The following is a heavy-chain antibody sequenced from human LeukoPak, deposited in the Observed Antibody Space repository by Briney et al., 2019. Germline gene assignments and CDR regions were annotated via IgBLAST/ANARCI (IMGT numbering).Heavy chain of an antibody. CDR2: ISSSGSTI. CDR3: ARENPPPLDYYYYMDV. CDR1: GFTFSDYY. J-gene: IGHJ6*03. Sequence: GGSLRLSCAASGFTFSDYYMSWIRQAPGKGLEWVSYISSSGSTIYYADSVKGRFTISRDNAKNSLYLQMNSLRAEDTAVYYCARENPPPLDYYYYMDVWGKGTTVTVSS. V-gene: IGHV3-11*04.